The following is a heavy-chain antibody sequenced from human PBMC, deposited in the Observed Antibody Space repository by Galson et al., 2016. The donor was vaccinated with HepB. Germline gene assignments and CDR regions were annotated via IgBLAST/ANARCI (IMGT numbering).Heavy chain of an antibody. CDR2: LFYSGST. Sequence: SETLSLTCTVSGDSISNYYWSWIRQPPGKGLEWIGYLFYSGSTTYNPSLRGRVTISVDMSKSQFALKLSSVTAADTAVYYCAGGIVIPPYARGSEWFDPWGQGTLVIVSS. CDR3: AGGIVIPPYARGSEWFDP. CDR1: GDSISNYY. V-gene: IGHV4-59*08. D-gene: IGHD2/OR15-2a*01. J-gene: IGHJ5*02.